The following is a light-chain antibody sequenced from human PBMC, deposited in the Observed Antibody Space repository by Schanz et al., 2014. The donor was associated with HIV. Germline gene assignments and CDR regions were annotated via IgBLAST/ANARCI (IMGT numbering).Light chain of an antibody. CDR2: EDN. J-gene: IGLJ3*02. Sequence: NFMLTQPHSVSESPGKTVTISCTRSRGSIASNYVQWYQQRPGSAPTTVIFEDNQRPSGVPDRFSGSIDSSSNSASLTISGLKTEDEADYYCQSYDGNNAGVFGGGTKLTVL. CDR1: RGSIASNY. V-gene: IGLV6-57*04. CDR3: QSYDGNNAGV.